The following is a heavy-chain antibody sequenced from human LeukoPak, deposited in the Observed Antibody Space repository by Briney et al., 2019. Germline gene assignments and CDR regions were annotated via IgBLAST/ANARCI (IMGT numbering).Heavy chain of an antibody. V-gene: IGHV3-21*01. D-gene: IGHD6-13*01. J-gene: IGHJ4*02. CDR3: ARDHGYLDY. CDR1: GFTVSSNY. CDR2: ISSSSSYI. Sequence: GGPLRLSCAASGFTVSSNYMTWVRQAPGKGLEWVSSISSSSSYIYYADSVKGRFTISRDNAKNSLYLQMNSLRAEDTAVYYCARDHGYLDYWGQGTLVTVSS.